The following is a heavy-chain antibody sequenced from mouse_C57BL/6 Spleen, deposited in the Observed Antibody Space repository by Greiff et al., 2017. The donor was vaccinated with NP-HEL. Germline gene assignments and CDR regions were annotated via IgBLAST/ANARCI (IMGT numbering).Heavy chain of an antibody. CDR2: IYPGDGDT. Sequence: QVQLQQSGPELVKPGASVKISCKASGYAFSSSWMNWVKQRPGKGLEWIGRIYPGDGDTNYNGKFKGKATLTADKSSSTAYMQLSSLTSEDSAVYFCARRNYSNWGFVYWGQGTLVTVSA. J-gene: IGHJ3*01. V-gene: IGHV1-82*01. CDR1: GYAFSSSW. CDR3: ARRNYSNWGFVY. D-gene: IGHD2-5*01.